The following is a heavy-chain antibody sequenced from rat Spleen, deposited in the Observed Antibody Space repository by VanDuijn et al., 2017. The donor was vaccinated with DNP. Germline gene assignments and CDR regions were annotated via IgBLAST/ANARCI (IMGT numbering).Heavy chain of an antibody. D-gene: IGHD1-6*01. Sequence: EVQLVESGGGLVQPGRSLKLSCAASGLTFSDYSMAWVRQAPKKGLEWVATIIYDGSGAYYGDSVKGRFTVSRDNAKSTLYLQMDSLRSEDTATYYCARYYGDYWGQGVMVTVSS. CDR2: IIYDGSGA. CDR3: ARYYGDY. CDR1: GLTFSDYS. V-gene: IGHV5-7*01. J-gene: IGHJ2*01.